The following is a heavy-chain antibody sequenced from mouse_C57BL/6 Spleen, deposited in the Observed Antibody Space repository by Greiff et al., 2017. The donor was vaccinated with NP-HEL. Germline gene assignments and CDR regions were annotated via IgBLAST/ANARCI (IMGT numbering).Heavy chain of an antibody. J-gene: IGHJ2*01. CDR2: INPSSGYT. V-gene: IGHV1-4*01. D-gene: IGHD1-1*01. CDR1: GYTFTSYT. Sequence: VMLVESGAELARPGASVKMSCKASGYTFTSYTMHWVKQRPGQGLEWIGYINPSSGYTKYNQKFKDKATLTADKSSSTAYMQLSSLTSEDSAVYYCARIYYYGSSYPRDYWGQGTTLTVSS. CDR3: ARIYYYGSSYPRDY.